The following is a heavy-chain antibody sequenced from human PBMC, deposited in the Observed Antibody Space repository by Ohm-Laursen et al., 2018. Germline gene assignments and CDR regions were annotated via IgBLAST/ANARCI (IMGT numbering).Heavy chain of an antibody. CDR2: ISWNSGSI. V-gene: IGHV3-9*01. D-gene: IGHD1-26*01. J-gene: IGHJ4*02. CDR1: GFTFDDYA. CDR3: AKDLGGGPNPAYYFDY. Sequence: SLRLSCAASGFTFDDYAMHWVRQAPGKGLEWVSGISWNSGSIGYADSVKGRFTISRDNAKNSLYLQMNSLRAEDTAVYYCAKDLGGGPNPAYYFDYWGQGTLVTVSS.